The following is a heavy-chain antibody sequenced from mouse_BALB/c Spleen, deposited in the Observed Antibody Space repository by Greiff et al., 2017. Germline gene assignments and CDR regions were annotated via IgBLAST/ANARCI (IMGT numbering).Heavy chain of an antibody. CDR2: INPSNGGT. CDR3: TRRGYYYFDY. Sequence: VQLQQSGAELVKPGASVKLSCKASGYTFTSYYMSWVKQRPGQGLEWIGEINPSNGGTNFNEKFKSKATLTVDKSSSTAYMQLSSLTSEDSAVYYCTRRGYYYFDYWGQGTTLTVSS. J-gene: IGHJ2*01. CDR1: GYTFTSYY. V-gene: IGHV1S81*02.